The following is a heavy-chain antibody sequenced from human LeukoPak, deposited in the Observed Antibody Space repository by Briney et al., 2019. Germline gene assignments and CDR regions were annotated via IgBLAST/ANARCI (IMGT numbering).Heavy chain of an antibody. V-gene: IGHV3-73*01. D-gene: IGHD3-9*01. J-gene: IGHJ4*02. CDR3: TRQRPQTGTFDY. Sequence: GGSLKLSCAASGFTFSDSPMHWVRQASGKGLEWVGRVRGKANSYATGYAASVKGRFTISRDDSKNTAYLQMNSLIIGDTAVYYCTRQRPQTGTFDYWGQGALVTVSS. CDR1: GFTFSDSP. CDR2: VRGKANSYAT.